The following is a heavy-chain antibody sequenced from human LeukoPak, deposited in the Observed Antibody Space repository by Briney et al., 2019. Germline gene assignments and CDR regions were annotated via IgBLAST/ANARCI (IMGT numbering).Heavy chain of an antibody. CDR1: GGSISSSNW. J-gene: IGHJ5*02. CDR3: AREQWPRRYNWFDP. Sequence: SETLSLTCAVSGGSISSSNWWSWVRQPPGKGLEWIGEIYHSGSTNYNPSLKSRVTISVDKSKNQFSLKLSSVTAADTAVYYCAREQWPRRYNWFDPWGQGTLVTVSS. D-gene: IGHD6-19*01. V-gene: IGHV4-4*02. CDR2: IYHSGST.